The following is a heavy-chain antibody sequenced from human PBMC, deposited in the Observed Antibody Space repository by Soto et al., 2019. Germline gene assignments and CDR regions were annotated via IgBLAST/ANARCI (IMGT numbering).Heavy chain of an antibody. V-gene: IGHV4-30-4*01. Sequence: SETLSLTCTVSGGSISSGDYYWSWIRQPPGKGLEWIGYIYDSRSTYYNPSLKSRVTISVDTSKNQFSLKLSSVTAADTAVYYCARNTLLVTSTMDIWFDPWGQGTLVTVSS. J-gene: IGHJ5*02. CDR1: GGSISSGDYY. CDR3: ARNTLLVTSTMDIWFDP. D-gene: IGHD2-2*01. CDR2: IYDSRST.